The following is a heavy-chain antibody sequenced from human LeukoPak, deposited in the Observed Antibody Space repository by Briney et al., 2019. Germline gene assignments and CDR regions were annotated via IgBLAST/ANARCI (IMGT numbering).Heavy chain of an antibody. CDR1: GFTFSNAW. CDR3: ATYSTGWYRGLQY. Sequence: GGSLRLSCAASGFTFSNAWMSWVRQAPGKGPEWVANINKDGSEKYYVDSLKGRFTISRDNAENSLYLQISSLRVEDTAMYYCATYSTGWYRGLQYWGQGTLVTVSS. D-gene: IGHD6-19*01. CDR2: INKDGSEK. J-gene: IGHJ4*02. V-gene: IGHV3-7*03.